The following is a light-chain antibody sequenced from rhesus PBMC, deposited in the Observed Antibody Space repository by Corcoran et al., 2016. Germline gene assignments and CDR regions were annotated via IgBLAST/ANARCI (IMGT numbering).Light chain of an antibody. J-gene: IGKJ2*01. V-gene: IGKV1-66*01. Sequence: DIQMTQSPSSLSASVGDTVTITCRASQEINNFLSWYQQKPGRAPQLLIDYQSTLETGVPSRFSGRRAGTDDTLTISSLQPEDIATYSCQQYDSFPYSFGQGTKLEIK. CDR2: YQS. CDR1: QEINNF. CDR3: QQYDSFPYS.